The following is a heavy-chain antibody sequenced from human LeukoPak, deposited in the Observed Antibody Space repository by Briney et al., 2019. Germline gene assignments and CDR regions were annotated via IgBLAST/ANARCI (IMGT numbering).Heavy chain of an antibody. CDR1: GFTFSSYA. J-gene: IGHJ3*02. Sequence: PGGSLRLSCAASGFTFSSYAMSWVRQAPGKGLEWVSAISGSGGSTYYADSVKGRFTISRDNSKNTLYLQMNSLRAEDTAVYYCAKVGLGVVATNRREDAFDIWGQGTMATVSS. CDR2: ISGSGGST. D-gene: IGHD2-15*01. V-gene: IGHV3-23*01. CDR3: AKVGLGVVATNRREDAFDI.